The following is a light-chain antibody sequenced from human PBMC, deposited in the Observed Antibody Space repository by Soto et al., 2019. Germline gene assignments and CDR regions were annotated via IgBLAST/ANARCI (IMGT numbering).Light chain of an antibody. J-gene: IGKJ4*01. V-gene: IGKV1-39*01. CDR1: HNIVNY. Sequence: DIQMTQSPSSLSASVGDRVTITCRSSHNIVNYLSWYQRKPGEAPKLLIYGASSLQRGVPSRFSGSGSGTDFTLTISTLQPEDFATCYCQQTYSIPLTFGGGTKVEIK. CDR3: QQTYSIPLT. CDR2: GAS.